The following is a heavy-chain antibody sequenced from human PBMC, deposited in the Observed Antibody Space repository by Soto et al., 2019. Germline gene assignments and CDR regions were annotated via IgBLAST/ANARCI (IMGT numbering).Heavy chain of an antibody. V-gene: IGHV4-39*01. CDR2: IYYGGST. CDR1: GGSISSSSYY. CDR3: ARQREYYYFYMDV. J-gene: IGHJ6*03. Sequence: PSETLSLTCSVSGGSISSSSYYWGWIRQPPGKGLEWIGSIYYGGSTYYNPSLKSRVTISVDTSKNQFSLRLSSVTAADTAVYYCARQREYYYFYMDVWGKGTTVTV.